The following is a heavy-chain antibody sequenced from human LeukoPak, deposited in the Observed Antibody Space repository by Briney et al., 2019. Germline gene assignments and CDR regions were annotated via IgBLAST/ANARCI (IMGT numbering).Heavy chain of an antibody. V-gene: IGHV1-46*01. CDR2: INPSGGST. CDR1: GYTFTSYG. J-gene: IGHJ4*02. Sequence: ASVKVSCKASGYTFTSYGISWVRQAPGQGLEWMGIINPSGGSTSYAQKFQGRVTMTRDTSTSTVYMELSSLRSEDTAVYYCARDQRGPGVVEDYWGQGTLVTVSS. CDR3: ARDQRGPGVVEDY. D-gene: IGHD3-3*01.